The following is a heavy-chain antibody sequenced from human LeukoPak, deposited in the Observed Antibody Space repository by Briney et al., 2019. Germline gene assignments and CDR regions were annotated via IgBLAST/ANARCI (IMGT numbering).Heavy chain of an antibody. CDR3: ARSAVAGTGEWFDP. Sequence: SQTLSLTCAISGDSVSSNSAAWNWIRQSPSRGLEWLGRTYCRSKWYNDYAVSVKSRITINPDTSKNQFSLQLNSVTPEDTAVYYCARSAVAGTGEWFDPWGQGTLVTVSS. CDR2: TYCRSKWYN. CDR1: GDSVSSNSAA. V-gene: IGHV6-1*01. J-gene: IGHJ5*02. D-gene: IGHD6-19*01.